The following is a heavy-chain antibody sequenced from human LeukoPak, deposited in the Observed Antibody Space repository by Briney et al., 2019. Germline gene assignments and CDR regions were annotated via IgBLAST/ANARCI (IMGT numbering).Heavy chain of an antibody. CDR2: IIPIFGTA. CDR1: GGTFISYA. V-gene: IGHV1-69*13. Sequence: SVKVSCKASGGTFISYAISWVRQAPGQGLEWMGGIIPIFGTANYAQKFQGRVTITADESTSTAYMELSSLRSEDTAVYYCARLPLVGSSGYYSSWGQGTLVTVSS. J-gene: IGHJ4*02. CDR3: ARLPLVGSSGYYSS. D-gene: IGHD3-22*01.